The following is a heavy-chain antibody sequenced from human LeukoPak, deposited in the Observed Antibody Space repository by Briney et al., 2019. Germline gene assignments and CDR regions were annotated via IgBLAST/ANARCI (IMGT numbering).Heavy chain of an antibody. V-gene: IGHV4-59*08. D-gene: IGHD6-13*01. Sequence: PSETLSLTCTVSGGSISSYYWSWIRQPPGKGLEWIGHIYYSGSTNYNPSLKSRVTISVDTSKNQFSLKLSSVTAADTAVYYCARLRGSWGAGSFDYWGQGTLVTVSS. CDR1: GGSISSYY. CDR3: ARLRGSWGAGSFDY. CDR2: IYYSGST. J-gene: IGHJ4*02.